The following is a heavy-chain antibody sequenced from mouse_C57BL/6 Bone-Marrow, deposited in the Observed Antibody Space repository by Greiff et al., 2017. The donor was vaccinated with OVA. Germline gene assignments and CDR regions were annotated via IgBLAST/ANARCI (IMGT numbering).Heavy chain of an antibody. CDR3: ARDLAAQATSFAY. CDR1: GFTFSSYA. D-gene: IGHD3-2*02. V-gene: IGHV5-4*03. Sequence: EVNVVESGGGLVKPGGSLKLSCAASGFTFSSYAMSWVRQTPEKRLEWVATISAGGSYTYYQDNVKGRFTISRDNATNNLYLQLSHLQSGNTSMYSGARDLAAQATSFAYWGQGTLVTVSA. J-gene: IGHJ3*01. CDR2: ISAGGSYT.